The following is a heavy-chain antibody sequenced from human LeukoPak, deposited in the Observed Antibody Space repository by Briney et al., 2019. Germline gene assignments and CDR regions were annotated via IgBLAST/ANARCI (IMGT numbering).Heavy chain of an antibody. CDR3: ARCRGIYWYFDL. CDR1: GFTFSSYW. CDR2: INSDGSST. V-gene: IGHV3-74*01. Sequence: GGSLRLSCAASGFTFSSYWMHWVRQAPGKGLVWVSRINSDGSSTSYADSVKGRFTISRDSAKNTLYLQMNSLRAEDTAVYYCARCRGIYWYFDLWGRGTLVTVSS. J-gene: IGHJ2*01. D-gene: IGHD3-10*01.